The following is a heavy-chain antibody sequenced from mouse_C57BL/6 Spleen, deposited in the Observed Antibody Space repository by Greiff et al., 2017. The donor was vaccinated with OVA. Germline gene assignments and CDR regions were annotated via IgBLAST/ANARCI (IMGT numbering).Heavy chain of an antibody. Sequence: QVQLQQPGAELVRPGSSVKLSCKASGYTFTSYWMHWVKQRPIQGLEWIGNIDPSDSETHYNQQFKDKATLTVDKSSSTAYMQLSSLTSEDSAFDYCAREARTNSYGSSHGYWGQGTTLTVSS. CDR2: IDPSDSET. D-gene: IGHD1-1*01. CDR1: GYTFTSYW. V-gene: IGHV1-52*01. J-gene: IGHJ2*01. CDR3: AREARTNSYGSSHGY.